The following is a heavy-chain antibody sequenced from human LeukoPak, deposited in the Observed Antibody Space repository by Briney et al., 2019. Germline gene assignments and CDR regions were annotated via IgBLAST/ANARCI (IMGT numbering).Heavy chain of an antibody. Sequence: QPGGPLRLSCAASGFIFSNYALMWVRQAPGKGLEWVSSITGRGDETFYADSVKGRFSLSRDNSKNMLYLQMYSLGAEDTAIYYCAKGAAAGLVDWFDPWGQGTLVTVSS. D-gene: IGHD6-13*01. CDR1: GFIFSNYA. J-gene: IGHJ5*02. V-gene: IGHV3-23*01. CDR3: AKGAAAGLVDWFDP. CDR2: ITGRGDET.